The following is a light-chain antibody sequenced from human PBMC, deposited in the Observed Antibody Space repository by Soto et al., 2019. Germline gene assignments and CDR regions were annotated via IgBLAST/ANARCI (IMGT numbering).Light chain of an antibody. V-gene: IGKV3-20*01. CDR2: GAS. Sequence: EIVLTQSPGTLSLSPGERATLSCRASQSVSSSFLAWYQQKPGQAPRLLIYGASSRATGIPDRFSGSGSGTDFTLTISRLEPEDFAVYYCQQYDSSPLTFGPGTKVAIK. CDR1: QSVSSSF. J-gene: IGKJ3*01. CDR3: QQYDSSPLT.